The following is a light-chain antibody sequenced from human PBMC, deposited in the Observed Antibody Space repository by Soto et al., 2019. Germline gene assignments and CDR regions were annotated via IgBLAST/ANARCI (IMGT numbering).Light chain of an antibody. V-gene: IGKV1-12*01. Sequence: DIQMTQSPSSVSASVGDRVTITCRASQGISSWLAWYQQKPGKAPKLMIYAAYSLQSGVPSRFSGSGSGTECTLNNSRLQPEDFATYDRQQTNSFPLTFGGGTKVEIK. CDR1: QGISSW. CDR3: QQTNSFPLT. CDR2: AAY. J-gene: IGKJ4*01.